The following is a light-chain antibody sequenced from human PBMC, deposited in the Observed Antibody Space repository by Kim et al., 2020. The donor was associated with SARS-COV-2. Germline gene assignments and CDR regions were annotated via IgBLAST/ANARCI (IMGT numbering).Light chain of an antibody. Sequence: VSPEQTARITCSGDVLAKKYARWFQQKPGQAPVLVIYKDSERPSGIPERFSGSSSGTTVTLTISGAQVEDEADYYCYSAADNNVVFGGGTQLTVL. J-gene: IGLJ2*01. CDR1: VLAKKY. CDR2: KDS. V-gene: IGLV3-27*01. CDR3: YSAADNNVV.